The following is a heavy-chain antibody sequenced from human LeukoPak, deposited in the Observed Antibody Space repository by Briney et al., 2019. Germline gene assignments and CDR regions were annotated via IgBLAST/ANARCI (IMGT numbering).Heavy chain of an antibody. D-gene: IGHD1-26*01. Sequence: PGGSLRLSCAASGFTFSSYSMNWVRQAPGKGLEWVSSISSSSSYIYYADSVKGRFTISRDNAKNSLYLQMNSLRAEDTAVYYCARDRWELRGVFDYWGQGTLVTVSS. CDR1: GFTFSSYS. V-gene: IGHV3-21*01. J-gene: IGHJ4*02. CDR3: ARDRWELRGVFDY. CDR2: ISSSSSYI.